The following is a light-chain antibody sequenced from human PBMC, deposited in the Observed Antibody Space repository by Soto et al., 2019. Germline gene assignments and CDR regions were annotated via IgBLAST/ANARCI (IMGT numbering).Light chain of an antibody. Sequence: EIVFTQSPATRSFAPGERASLSCRTSQNVDSSYLAWYQQKPGQAPRIIIFGASGRATGIPDRFSGSGSGTDFTLTISRLEPEDFAVYYCQQYGSLSRTFGQGTKVDIK. CDR1: QNVDSSY. CDR3: QQYGSLSRT. CDR2: GAS. J-gene: IGKJ1*01. V-gene: IGKV3-20*01.